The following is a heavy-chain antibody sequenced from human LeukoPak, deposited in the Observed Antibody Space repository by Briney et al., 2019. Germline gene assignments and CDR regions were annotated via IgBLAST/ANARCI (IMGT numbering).Heavy chain of an antibody. V-gene: IGHV1-2*02. CDR3: ASPLWELPPGGFDP. D-gene: IGHD1-7*01. CDR2: INPNNGGT. Sequence: GASVRVSCKASGYTFTGYYIHWVRQAPGQGLEWMGWINPNNGGTNYAQKFQGRVTMTRDTSISTAYMELSRLRSDDTAVYHCASPLWELPPGGFDPWGQGTLVTVSS. CDR1: GYTFTGYY. J-gene: IGHJ5*02.